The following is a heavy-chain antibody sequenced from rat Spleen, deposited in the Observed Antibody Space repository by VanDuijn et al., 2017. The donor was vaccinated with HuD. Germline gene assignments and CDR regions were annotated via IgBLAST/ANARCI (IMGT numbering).Heavy chain of an antibody. Sequence: VQLVESGGGLVQPGKSLKLSCSASGFTFSSYGMHWIRQAPGKGLDWVAYISSSSGTVYADAVKGRFTISRDNAKNTLYLQLNSLKSEDTAIYYCARKKANDWYFDFWGPGTMVTVSS. D-gene: IGHD5-1*01. J-gene: IGHJ1*01. V-gene: IGHV5-62*01. CDR3: ARKKANDWYFDF. CDR1: GFTFSSYG. CDR2: ISSSSGT.